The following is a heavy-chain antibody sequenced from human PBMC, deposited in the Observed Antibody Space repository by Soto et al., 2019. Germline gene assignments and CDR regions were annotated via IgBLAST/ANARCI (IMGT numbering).Heavy chain of an antibody. CDR1: GGSFSGYY. CDR2: INHSGST. V-gene: IGHV4-34*01. Sequence: PSETLSLTCAVYGGSFSGYYWSWIRQPPGKGLEWIGEINHSGSTNYNPSLKSRVTISVDTSKNQFSLKLSSVTAADTAVYYCARGGARRITIFGVVNWDFDYWGQGTLVTVSS. D-gene: IGHD3-3*01. J-gene: IGHJ4*02. CDR3: ARGGARRITIFGVVNWDFDY.